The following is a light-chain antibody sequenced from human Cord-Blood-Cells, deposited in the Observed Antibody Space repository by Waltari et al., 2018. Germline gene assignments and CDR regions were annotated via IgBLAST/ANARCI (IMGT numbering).Light chain of an antibody. V-gene: IGKV3-20*01. CDR2: GAS. CDR3: QQYGSSPRT. J-gene: IGKJ1*01. Sequence: MVFTQSPGTLSLSPGERATLSCRASQSVSSSYLAWYQQKPGQAPRLLIYGASSRATGIPDRFSGSGSGTDFTLTISRLGPEEFAVYYCQQYGSSPRTFGQGTKVEIK. CDR1: QSVSSSY.